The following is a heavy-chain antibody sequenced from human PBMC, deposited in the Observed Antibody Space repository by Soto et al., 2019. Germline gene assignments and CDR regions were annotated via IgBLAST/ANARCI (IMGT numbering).Heavy chain of an antibody. D-gene: IGHD2-2*01. Sequence: GGSLRLSCAASGFTFSSYAMSWVRQAPGKGLEWVSAISGSGGSTYYADSVKGRFTISRDNSKNTLYLQMNSLRAEDTAVYYCAKTLGYCSSTSCSLYYYYGMDVWGQGTTVTVSS. CDR1: GFTFSSYA. CDR3: AKTLGYCSSTSCSLYYYYGMDV. V-gene: IGHV3-23*01. CDR2: ISGSGGST. J-gene: IGHJ6*02.